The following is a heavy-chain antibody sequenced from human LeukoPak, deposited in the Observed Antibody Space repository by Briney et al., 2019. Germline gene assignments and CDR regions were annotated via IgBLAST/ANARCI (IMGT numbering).Heavy chain of an antibody. J-gene: IGHJ5*02. CDR2: INPSGGST. CDR3: ARASLDSYCSGGSCYSNWFDP. D-gene: IGHD2-15*01. Sequence: ASVKVSCKASGYTFTSYYMHWVRQAPGQGLEWMGVINPSGGSTSYAQKFQGRVTMTRDTSTSTVYMELSSLRSEDTAVYYCARASLDSYCSGGSCYSNWFDPWGQGTRVTVSS. V-gene: IGHV1-46*01. CDR1: GYTFTSYY.